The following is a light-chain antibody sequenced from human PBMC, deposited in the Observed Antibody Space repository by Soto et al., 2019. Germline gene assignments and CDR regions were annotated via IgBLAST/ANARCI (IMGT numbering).Light chain of an antibody. CDR2: SNN. V-gene: IGLV1-47*02. CDR1: SANIGNNF. Sequence: QSVLTQPPSASGTPGQRVTISRSGRSANIGNNFVCWYQQLPRTAPKLLIYSNNQRPSGVPDRSSGSKSGTSASLAISGLRSEDEGDYYCVSWDDSLSGLVFGTGTKV. CDR3: VSWDDSLSGLV. J-gene: IGLJ1*01.